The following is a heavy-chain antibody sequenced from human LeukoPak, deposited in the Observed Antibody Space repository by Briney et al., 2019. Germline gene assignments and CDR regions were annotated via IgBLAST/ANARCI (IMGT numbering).Heavy chain of an antibody. Sequence: GGSLRLSFAASGFTVSSNYMSWVRQAPGKGLEWVSVIYSGGSTYYADSVKGRFTISRDNSKNTLYLQMNSLRAEDTAVYYCASARRLLLLNPDAFDIWGQGTMVTVSS. CDR3: ASARRLLLLNPDAFDI. V-gene: IGHV3-53*01. CDR1: GFTVSSNY. CDR2: IYSGGST. J-gene: IGHJ3*02. D-gene: IGHD5-12*01.